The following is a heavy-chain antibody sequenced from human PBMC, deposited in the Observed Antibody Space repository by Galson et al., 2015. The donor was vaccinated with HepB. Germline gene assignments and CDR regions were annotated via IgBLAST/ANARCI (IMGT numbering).Heavy chain of an antibody. Sequence: SLRLSCAASGFTVSSNYMSWVRQAPGKGLECVSVIYSGGSTYYADSVKGRFTISRDNSKNTLYLQMNGLGAEDTAVYYCWGGAYVEDYWGQGTLVTVSS. CDR1: GFTVSSNY. CDR2: IYSGGST. D-gene: IGHD5-12*01. J-gene: IGHJ4*02. V-gene: IGHV3-53*01. CDR3: WGGAYVEDY.